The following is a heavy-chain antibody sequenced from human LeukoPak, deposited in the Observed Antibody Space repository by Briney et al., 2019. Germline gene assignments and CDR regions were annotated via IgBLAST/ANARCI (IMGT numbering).Heavy chain of an antibody. CDR2: ISSSSSYV. V-gene: IGHV3-21*01. CDR1: GFTFSSYS. Sequence: PGGSLRLSCAASGFTFSSYSMNWVRQAPGKGLEWVSSISSSSSYVYYADSVKGRFTISRDNAKNSLYLQMNSLRAEDTAVYYCARDRYDSSGYYVNWFDPWGQGTLVTVSS. CDR3: ARDRYDSSGYYVNWFDP. D-gene: IGHD3-22*01. J-gene: IGHJ5*02.